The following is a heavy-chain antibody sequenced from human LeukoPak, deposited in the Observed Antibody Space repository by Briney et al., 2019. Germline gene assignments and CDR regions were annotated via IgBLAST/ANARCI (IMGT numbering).Heavy chain of an antibody. CDR2: ISGSGGST. J-gene: IGHJ4*02. Sequence: GGSLRLSCAASGFTFSSYAMSWVRQAPGKGLEWVSAISGSGGSTYYADSVKGRFTISRGNSKNTLYLQMNSLRAEDTAVYYCAKGDGIVVVVAATLDGSLDYWGQGTLVTVSS. V-gene: IGHV3-23*01. D-gene: IGHD2-15*01. CDR3: AKGDGIVVVVAATLDGSLDY. CDR1: GFTFSSYA.